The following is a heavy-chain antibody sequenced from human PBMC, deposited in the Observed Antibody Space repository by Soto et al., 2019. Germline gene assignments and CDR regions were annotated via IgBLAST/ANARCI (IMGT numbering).Heavy chain of an antibody. Sequence: VQLVESGGGVVQPGRSLRLSCAASGFTFNNYAMHWVRQAPGKGLEWVAVISYDGSNKYYVDSVKGRFTISRDNPKNTLYLHMNSLTAADTAVYYCANPGSNDYGVIDYWGQGTLVTVSS. V-gene: IGHV3-30*18. D-gene: IGHD4-17*01. CDR3: ANPGSNDYGVIDY. CDR1: GFTFNNYA. CDR2: ISYDGSNK. J-gene: IGHJ4*02.